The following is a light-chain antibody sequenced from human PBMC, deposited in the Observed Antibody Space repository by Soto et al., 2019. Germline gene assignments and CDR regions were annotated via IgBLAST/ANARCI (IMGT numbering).Light chain of an antibody. CDR2: GNS. CDR1: SSNIGAGYD. V-gene: IGLV1-40*01. J-gene: IGLJ2*01. CDR3: QSYDSSVSKVV. Sequence: QSVLTQPPSVSGAPGQRVTISFTGSSSNIGAGYDVHWYQQLPGTAPKLLIHGNSNRPSGVPDRFSGSKSGTSASLAITGLHAEDEADYYCQSYDSSVSKVVFGGGTKVTVL.